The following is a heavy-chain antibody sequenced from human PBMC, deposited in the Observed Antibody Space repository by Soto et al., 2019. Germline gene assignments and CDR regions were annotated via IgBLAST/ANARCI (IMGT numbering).Heavy chain of an antibody. CDR2: INHSGST. Sequence: SETLSLTCAVYGGSFSGYYWSWIRQPPGKGLEWIGEINHSGSTNYNPSLKSRVTISVDTSKNQFSLKLSSVTAADTAVYYCARVITMVRGVIRFGPWGQGTLVTVSS. CDR3: ARVITMVRGVIRFGP. V-gene: IGHV4-34*01. CDR1: GGSFSGYY. J-gene: IGHJ5*02. D-gene: IGHD3-10*01.